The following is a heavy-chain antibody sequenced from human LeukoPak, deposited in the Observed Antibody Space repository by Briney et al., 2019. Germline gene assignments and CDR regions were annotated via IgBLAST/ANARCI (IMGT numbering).Heavy chain of an antibody. CDR3: ASVGDFWSGYYN. J-gene: IGHJ4*02. V-gene: IGHV4-34*01. CDR2: INHSGST. CDR1: GFTFSDYY. Sequence: GSLRLSCAASGFTFSDYYMSWIRQPPGKGLEWIGEINHSGSTNYNPSLKSRVTISVDTSKNQFSLKLSSVTAADTAVYYCASVGDFWSGYYNWGQGTLVTVSS. D-gene: IGHD3-3*01.